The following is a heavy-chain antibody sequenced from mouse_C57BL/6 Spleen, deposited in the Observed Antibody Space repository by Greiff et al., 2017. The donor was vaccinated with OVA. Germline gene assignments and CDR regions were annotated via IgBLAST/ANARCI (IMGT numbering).Heavy chain of an antibody. J-gene: IGHJ2*01. V-gene: IGHV1-26*01. CDR2: INPNNGGT. Sequence: EVKLQESGPELVKPGASVKISCKASGYTFTDYYMNWVKQSHGKSLEWIGDINPNNGGTSYNQKFKGKATLTVDKSSSTAYMELRSLTSEDSAVYYCARGYEGYWGQGTTLTVSS. CDR3: ARGYEGY. D-gene: IGHD2-10*02. CDR1: GYTFTDYY.